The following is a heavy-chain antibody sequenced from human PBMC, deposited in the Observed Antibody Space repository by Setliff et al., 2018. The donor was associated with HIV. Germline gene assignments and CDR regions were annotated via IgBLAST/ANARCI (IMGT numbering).Heavy chain of an antibody. J-gene: IGHJ4*02. CDR2: IKPDGSDK. CDR1: GFYFTNYW. D-gene: IGHD3-9*01. Sequence: HPGGSLRLSCVVSGFYFTNYWMSWVRQAPGKGLEWVASIKPDGSDKHYADPVLGRFTISRDNPRNSLYLQMDSLRAEDTAFYYCATNFLYDILTGYFPYQFDQWGQGTLVTVSS. CDR3: ATNFLYDILTGYFPYQFDQ. V-gene: IGHV3-7*03.